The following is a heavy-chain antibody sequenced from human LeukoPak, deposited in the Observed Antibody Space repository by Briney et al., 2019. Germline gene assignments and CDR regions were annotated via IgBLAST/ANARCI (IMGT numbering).Heavy chain of an antibody. D-gene: IGHD5-12*01. J-gene: IGHJ4*02. CDR3: WHSGYESGLDY. CDR2: IYHSGSI. Sequence: PSETLYLTCGVSGVSITSGNWWSWVRQPPGKGLEWIGEIYHSGSINYNPSLKSRVTISVDKSKNQFSLKLNSVTAADTAVYYCWHSGYESGLDYWGQGTLVTVSS. V-gene: IGHV4-4*02. CDR1: GVSITSGNW.